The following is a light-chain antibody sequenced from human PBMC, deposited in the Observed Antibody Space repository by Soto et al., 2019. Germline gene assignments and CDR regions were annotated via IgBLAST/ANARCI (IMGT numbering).Light chain of an antibody. CDR2: KDS. CDR3: QSADTSGTYPVI. J-gene: IGLJ2*01. CDR1: ALPKQY. Sequence: SYELTQPPSVSESPGQTASITCSGDALPKQYAYWYQQKPGQAPAMVIYKDSERPSGIPERFSGSSSGTTVTLTISGVQAEDEADYYCQSADTSGTYPVIFGGGTKLTVL. V-gene: IGLV3-25*03.